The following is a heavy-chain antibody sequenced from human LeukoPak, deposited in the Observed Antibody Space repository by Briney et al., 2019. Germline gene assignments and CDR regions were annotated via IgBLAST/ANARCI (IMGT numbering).Heavy chain of an antibody. CDR3: ARVSWGTYNPFDY. D-gene: IGHD3-16*01. CDR2: IYYSGST. J-gene: IGHJ4*02. V-gene: IGHV4-59*12. Sequence: PSETLSLTCTVSGGSISSYYWSWIRQPPGKGLEWIGYIYYSGSTNYNPSLKSRVTISVDTSKNQFSLQLNSVTPEDTAVYYCARVSWGTYNPFDYWGQGTLVTVSS. CDR1: GGSISSYY.